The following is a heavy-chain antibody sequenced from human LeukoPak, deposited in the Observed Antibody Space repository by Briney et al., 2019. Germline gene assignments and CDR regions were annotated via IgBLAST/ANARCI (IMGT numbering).Heavy chain of an antibody. CDR2: IYYSGST. CDR3: ARQQLSQLYYFDY. V-gene: IGHV4-59*01. D-gene: IGHD6-13*01. Sequence: TETLSLTCTVSGGSISSYYWSWIRQPPGKGLEWIGYIYYSGSTNYNPSLKSRVTISVDTSKNQFSLKLSSVTAADTAVYYCARQQLSQLYYFDYWGQGTLVTVSS. CDR1: GGSISSYY. J-gene: IGHJ4*02.